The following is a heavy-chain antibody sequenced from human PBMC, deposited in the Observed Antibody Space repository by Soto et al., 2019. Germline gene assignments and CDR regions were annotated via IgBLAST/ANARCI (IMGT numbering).Heavy chain of an antibody. V-gene: IGHV1-69*04. CDR3: ARAAYSSTWYPFDY. CDR1: GYTFTSYG. D-gene: IGHD6-13*01. J-gene: IGHJ4*02. CDR2: IIPFLGIT. Sequence: SVKVSCKASGYTFTSYGISCVRQAPGQGLEWMGRIIPFLGITNYAQKFQGRVTITADKSTNTAYMELSSLRSEDTAVYYCARAAYSSTWYPFDYWRQGTLVTVSS.